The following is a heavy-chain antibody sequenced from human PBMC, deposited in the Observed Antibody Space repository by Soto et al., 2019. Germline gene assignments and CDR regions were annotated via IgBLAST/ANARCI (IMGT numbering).Heavy chain of an antibody. Sequence: GGSLRLSCAASGSTFSSYGMHWVRQAPGKGLEWVAVISYDGSNKYYADSVKGRFTISGDNSKNTLYLQMNSLRAEDTAVYYCAKDRSQYQLPHDAFDIWGQGTMVTVSS. V-gene: IGHV3-30*18. D-gene: IGHD2-2*01. CDR2: ISYDGSNK. CDR3: AKDRSQYQLPHDAFDI. J-gene: IGHJ3*02. CDR1: GSTFSSYG.